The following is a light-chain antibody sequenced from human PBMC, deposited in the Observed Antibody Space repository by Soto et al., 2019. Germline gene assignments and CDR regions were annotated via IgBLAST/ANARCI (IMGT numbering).Light chain of an antibody. Sequence: QSALTQPPSASGTPGQRVTISCSGSSSNIGSNTVNWYQQLPGTAPKLLIYSNNQRPSGVPDRFSGSKSGTSASLAISELQSEDEADYYCAAWDDSLNGFYVFGTGTKVTVL. CDR2: SNN. CDR1: SSNIGSNT. CDR3: AAWDDSLNGFYV. J-gene: IGLJ1*01. V-gene: IGLV1-44*01.